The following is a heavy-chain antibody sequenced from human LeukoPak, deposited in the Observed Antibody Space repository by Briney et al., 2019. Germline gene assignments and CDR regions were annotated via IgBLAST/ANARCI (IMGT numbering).Heavy chain of an antibody. J-gene: IGHJ6*04. Sequence: ASVKVSXKASGYTFTGYYMHWVRQAPGQGLEWMGRINPNSGGTNYAQKFQGRVTMTRDTSISTAYMELSRLRSDDTAVYYRARASWNDGLDVWGKGTTVTVSS. CDR2: INPNSGGT. D-gene: IGHD1-1*01. V-gene: IGHV1-2*06. CDR1: GYTFTGYY. CDR3: ARASWNDGLDV.